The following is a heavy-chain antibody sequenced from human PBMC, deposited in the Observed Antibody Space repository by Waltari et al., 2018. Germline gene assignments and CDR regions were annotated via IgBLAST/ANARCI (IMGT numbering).Heavy chain of an antibody. CDR1: GFTFDDYA. CDR3: AKDRPLPFWSGYYPYYYYYGMDV. D-gene: IGHD3-3*01. Sequence: AASGFTFDDYAMHWVRQAPGKGLEWVSLISWDGGSTYYADFVKGRFTISRDNSKNSLYLQMNSLIAEDTALYYCAKDRPLPFWSGYYPYYYYYGMDVWGQGTTVTVSS. V-gene: IGHV3-43D*04. CDR2: ISWDGGST. J-gene: IGHJ6*02.